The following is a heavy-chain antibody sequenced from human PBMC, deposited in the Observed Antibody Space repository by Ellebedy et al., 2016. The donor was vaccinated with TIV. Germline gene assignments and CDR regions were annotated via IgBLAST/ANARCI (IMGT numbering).Heavy chain of an antibody. D-gene: IGHD1-26*01. CDR3: ARTAMGAPYFDF. CDR1: AGSISNYY. V-gene: IGHV4-59*12. CDR2: VYYTGSG. J-gene: IGHJ4*02. Sequence: SETLSLTCTVSAGSISNYYWSWLRQSPGKGLEWIGYVYYTGSGTYNPSLKSRVTISTDSVQTLFSLNLNSVTAADTAMYFCARTAMGAPYFDFWGQGSLVTVSS.